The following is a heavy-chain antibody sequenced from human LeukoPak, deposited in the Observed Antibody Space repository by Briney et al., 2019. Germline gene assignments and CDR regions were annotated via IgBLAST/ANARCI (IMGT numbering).Heavy chain of an antibody. CDR2: ISSSSSTI. Sequence: GGSLRLSCAASGFTFSSYSMNWVRQAPGKGLEWVSYISSSSSTIYYADSVKGRFTISRDNSKNTLYLEMNSLRADDTALYYCAKGERYYGSGSHYFDSWGQGTLVTVSS. V-gene: IGHV3-48*01. CDR1: GFTFSSYS. J-gene: IGHJ4*02. CDR3: AKGERYYGSGSHYFDS. D-gene: IGHD3-10*01.